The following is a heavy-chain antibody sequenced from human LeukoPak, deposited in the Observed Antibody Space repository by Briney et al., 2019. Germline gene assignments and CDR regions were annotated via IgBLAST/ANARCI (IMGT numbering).Heavy chain of an antibody. D-gene: IGHD6-13*01. J-gene: IGHJ3*02. CDR3: ARPPAPSDYTSSWYDGAFDI. CDR1: GYSFTTYW. CDR2: IYPGDSDT. Sequence: GESLKISCKGSGYSFTTYWIGWVRQMPGKGLEWMGIIYPGDSDTTYSPSFQGQVTISADKSISTAYLQWSSLKASDSAMYYCARPPAPSDYTSSWYDGAFDIWGQGTMVTVSS. V-gene: IGHV5-51*01.